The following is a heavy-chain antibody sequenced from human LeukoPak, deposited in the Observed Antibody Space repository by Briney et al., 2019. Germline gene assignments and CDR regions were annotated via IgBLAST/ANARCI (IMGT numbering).Heavy chain of an antibody. Sequence: GGSLRLSCAASGFTFSSYAMHWVRQAPGKGLEWVAVISYDESNKYYADSVKGRFTISRDNSKNTLYLQMNSLRAEDTAVYYCARDLKIVGATHFDYWGQGTLVTVSS. CDR3: ARDLKIVGATHFDY. V-gene: IGHV3-30-3*01. D-gene: IGHD1-26*01. CDR1: GFTFSSYA. CDR2: ISYDESNK. J-gene: IGHJ4*02.